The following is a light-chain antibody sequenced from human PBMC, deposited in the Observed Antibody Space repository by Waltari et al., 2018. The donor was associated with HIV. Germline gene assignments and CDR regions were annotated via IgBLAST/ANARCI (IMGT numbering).Light chain of an antibody. CDR2: STS. Sequence: QTVVTQEPSLTVSPGGTVTLPCASSTGPFTSGNYPNWFQQKPGQAPRGLIYSTSNKNSWTPARFSGSLLGGKAALTLSGVQPEDEAEYYCLLYYGGAQRYVFGTGTKVTVL. CDR1: TGPFTSGNY. J-gene: IGLJ1*01. CDR3: LLYYGGAQRYV. V-gene: IGLV7-43*01.